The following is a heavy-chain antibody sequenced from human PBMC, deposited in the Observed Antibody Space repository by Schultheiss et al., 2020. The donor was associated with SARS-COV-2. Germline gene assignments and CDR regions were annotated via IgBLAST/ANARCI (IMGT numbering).Heavy chain of an antibody. V-gene: IGHV1-18*01. CDR1: GYTFTSYG. Sequence: ASVKVSCKASGYTFTSYGISWVRQAPGQGLEWMGWISAYNCNTNYAQKLQGRVTMTTDTSTSTAYMELRSLRSDDTAVYYCALIPKGAPMAPAHYGMDVWGQGTTVTVSS. CDR3: ALIPKGAPMAPAHYGMDV. J-gene: IGHJ6*02. CDR2: ISAYNCNT. D-gene: IGHD3-10*01.